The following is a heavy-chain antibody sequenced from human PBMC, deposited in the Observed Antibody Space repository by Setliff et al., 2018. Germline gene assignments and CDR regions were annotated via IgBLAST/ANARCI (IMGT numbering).Heavy chain of an antibody. Sequence: SETLSLTCTVSGGSVSSGSYYWSWIRQPPGKGLEWIGYIYYSGSTNYNPSLKSRVTISVDTSKNQFSLKLSSVTAADTAVYYCARESRYYYDNLGTLDYWGQGTLVTVSS. J-gene: IGHJ4*02. V-gene: IGHV4-61*01. D-gene: IGHD3-22*01. CDR3: ARESRYYYDNLGTLDY. CDR1: GGSVSSGSYY. CDR2: IYYSGST.